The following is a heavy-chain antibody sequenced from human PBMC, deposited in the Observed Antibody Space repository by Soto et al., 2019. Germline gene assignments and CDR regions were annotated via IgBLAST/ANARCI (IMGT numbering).Heavy chain of an antibody. J-gene: IGHJ4*02. CDR1: GYTFTGYY. CDR2: INPNSGAT. CDR3: ARDAVSTIGDFDY. Sequence: GASVKVSCKASGYTFTGYYIHGVRQAPGQGLEWMGWINPNSGATNQAQKFQGRVTMARDTSISTAYMELSRLTSDDTAVYYCARDAVSTIGDFDYLGQGTLVAFSS. D-gene: IGHD5-12*01. V-gene: IGHV1-2*02.